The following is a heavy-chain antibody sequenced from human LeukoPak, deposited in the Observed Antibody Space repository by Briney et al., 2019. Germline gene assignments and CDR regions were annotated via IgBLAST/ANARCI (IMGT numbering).Heavy chain of an antibody. Sequence: QPGGSLGLSCAASGFTVSSNYMSWVRQAPGKGLEWVSVIYSGGSTYYADSVKGRFTISRDNSKNTLYLQMNSLRAEDTAVYYCARRGSTRSYGYWFDPWGQGTLVTVSS. CDR3: ARRGSTRSYGYWFDP. J-gene: IGHJ5*02. CDR2: IYSGGST. D-gene: IGHD1-26*01. CDR1: GFTVSSNY. V-gene: IGHV3-53*01.